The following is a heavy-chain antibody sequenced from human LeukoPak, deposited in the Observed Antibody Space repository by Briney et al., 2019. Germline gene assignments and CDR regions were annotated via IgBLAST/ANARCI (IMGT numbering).Heavy chain of an antibody. CDR2: IKQDGSEK. D-gene: IGHD6-13*01. CDR3: ARGPYSSSWYEGYYFDY. J-gene: IGHJ4*02. Sequence: RGSLRLSCAASGFTFSSYWMSWVRQAPGKGLEWVANIKQDGSEKYYVDSVKGRFTISRDNAKNSLYLQMNSLRAEDTAVYYYARGPYSSSWYEGYYFDYWGQGTLVTVSS. CDR1: GFTFSSYW. V-gene: IGHV3-7*03.